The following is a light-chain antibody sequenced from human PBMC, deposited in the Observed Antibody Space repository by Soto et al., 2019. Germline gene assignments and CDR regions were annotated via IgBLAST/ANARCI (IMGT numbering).Light chain of an antibody. Sequence: QSALTQPASVSGSLGQSITISCTGTSSDVGEYNYVSWYQQHPGIAPKLMIYDVRNRPSGVSNRFSGSKSGNTASLTISGLQTEDEADYYCSSYTSTSTLYVFGTGTKVTVL. CDR3: SSYTSTSTLYV. CDR1: SSDVGEYNY. V-gene: IGLV2-14*03. CDR2: DVR. J-gene: IGLJ1*01.